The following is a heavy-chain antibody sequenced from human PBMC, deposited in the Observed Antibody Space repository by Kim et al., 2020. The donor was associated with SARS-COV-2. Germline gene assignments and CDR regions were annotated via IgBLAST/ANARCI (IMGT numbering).Heavy chain of an antibody. Sequence: TPSLKSRVTISVDTSKNQFSLKLSSVTAADTAVYYCARMKYSSSWYYFDYWGQGTLVTVSS. D-gene: IGHD6-13*01. J-gene: IGHJ4*02. CDR3: ARMKYSSSWYYFDY. V-gene: IGHV4-59*01.